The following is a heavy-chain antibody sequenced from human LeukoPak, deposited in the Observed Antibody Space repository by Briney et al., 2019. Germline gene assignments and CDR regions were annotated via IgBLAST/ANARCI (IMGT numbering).Heavy chain of an antibody. V-gene: IGHV4-39*01. J-gene: IGHJ5*02. D-gene: IGHD4-11*01. CDR2: IYYSGST. CDR1: GGSFSRTRYY. CDR3: ARGPPDYNNWFDP. Sequence: SETLSLTCTVSGGSFSRTRYYWGWIHQPPGKGLEWIGNIYYSGSTYYNPSLKSRVTISVDKSKNQFSLRLSSVAAADTAVYYCARGPPDYNNWFDPWGQGTLVTVSS.